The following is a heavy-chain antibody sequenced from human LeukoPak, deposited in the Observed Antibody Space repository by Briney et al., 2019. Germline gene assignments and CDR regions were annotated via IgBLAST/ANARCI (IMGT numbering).Heavy chain of an antibody. Sequence: GGSLRLSCAASGFTFPSYGMHWVRQAPGKGLEWVAVISYDGSHKYSADSVKGRFTISRDNSKNTLYLQLNSLRTEDTAVYFCSESRHHYGEYYGLDGWGLATTVTVSS. CDR1: GFTFPSYG. J-gene: IGHJ6*02. CDR3: SESRHHYGEYYGLDG. D-gene: IGHD4/OR15-4a*01. CDR2: ISYDGSHK. V-gene: IGHV3-30*03.